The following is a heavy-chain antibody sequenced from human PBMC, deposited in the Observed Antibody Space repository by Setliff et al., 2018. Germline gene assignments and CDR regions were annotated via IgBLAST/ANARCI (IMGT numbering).Heavy chain of an antibody. V-gene: IGHV4-34*01. J-gene: IGHJ4*02. CDR2: INHSGIT. Sequence: PSETLSLTCAVYGGSFSGYYWTWFRQSPGRGLEWIGEINHSGITNYNPSLKSRLTIAVDTSKNEFSLILASVTAADTAVYYCARGGFFGYNADFWGQGALVTVPQ. CDR3: ARGGFFGYNADF. CDR1: GGSFSGYY. D-gene: IGHD3-3*01.